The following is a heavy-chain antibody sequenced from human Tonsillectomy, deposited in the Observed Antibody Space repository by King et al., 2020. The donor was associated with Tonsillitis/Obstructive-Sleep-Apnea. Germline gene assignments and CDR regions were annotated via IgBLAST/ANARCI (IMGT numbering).Heavy chain of an antibody. D-gene: IGHD2-8*01. CDR1: GFSFSSYG. CDR3: ARDWVALDGSLM. J-gene: IGHJ4*02. Sequence: QLVQSGGGVVQPGRSLRLSCAASGFSFSSYGMHWVRQAPGKGLEWVAVIWYDGSNKYYADSVKGRFIISRDNSKTTLYLQMNSLRAEDTAVYYCARDWVALDGSLMWGQGTLVTVSS. V-gene: IGHV3-33*01. CDR2: IWYDGSNK.